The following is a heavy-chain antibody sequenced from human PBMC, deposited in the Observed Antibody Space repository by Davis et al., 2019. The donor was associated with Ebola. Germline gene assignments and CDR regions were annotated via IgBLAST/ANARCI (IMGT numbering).Heavy chain of an antibody. D-gene: IGHD5-18*01. CDR1: GFTFSDYA. J-gene: IGHJ4*02. CDR2: IHHDGGSK. V-gene: IGHV3-30*02. CDR3: ARSIGDTAMLEYPGNDY. Sequence: GGSLRLSCAASGFTFSDYAMHWVRQAPGKGLEWVALIHHDGGSKYYGGSVKGRFTISRDISENTVYLQMNSLRPEDTAVYYCARSIGDTAMLEYPGNDYWGQGTLVTVSS.